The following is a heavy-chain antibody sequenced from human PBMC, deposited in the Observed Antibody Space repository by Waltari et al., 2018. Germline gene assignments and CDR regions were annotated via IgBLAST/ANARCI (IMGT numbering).Heavy chain of an antibody. Sequence: EVQLVESGGALVQPGRSLRLSCATSGFTYDDFALHWVRQFPGKGLEWVAGITGNSGKVDYAGSVKGRFTISRDNAKNLLFLQMNSLRPEDTALYYCTKDLTHTNYEGFANWGLGTLVTVSS. V-gene: IGHV3-9*01. D-gene: IGHD3-16*01. J-gene: IGHJ4*02. CDR3: TKDLTHTNYEGFAN. CDR1: GFTYDDFA. CDR2: ITGNSGKV.